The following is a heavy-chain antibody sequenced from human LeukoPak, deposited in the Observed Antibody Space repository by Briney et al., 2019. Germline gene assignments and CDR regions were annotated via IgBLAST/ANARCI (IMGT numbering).Heavy chain of an antibody. CDR1: GFTFSEHR. D-gene: IGHD3-10*02. J-gene: IGHJ6*04. Sequence: GGSLRLSCAASGFTFSEHRMHWVRQVPGKGLVWVSWIETDGTRAGYVDAVRGRFTVSRDNAKSTLYLQMNSLRAEDTAVYYCAELGITMIGGVWGKGTTVTISS. CDR3: AELGITMIGGV. CDR2: IETDGTRA. V-gene: IGHV3-74*01.